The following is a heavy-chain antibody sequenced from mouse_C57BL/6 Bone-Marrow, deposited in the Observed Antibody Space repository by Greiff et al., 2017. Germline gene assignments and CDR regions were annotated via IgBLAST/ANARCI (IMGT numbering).Heavy chain of an antibody. D-gene: IGHD1-1*01. V-gene: IGHV5-6*01. CDR3: ARHGSSYDYAMDY. Sequence: EVQRVESGGDLVKPGGSLKLSCAASGFTFSSYGMSWVRQTPDKRLEWVATISSGGRYTYYPDSVKGRFTISRANAKNTLYLQMSSLKAEDTAMYYCARHGSSYDYAMDYWGQGTSVTVSS. CDR1: GFTFSSYG. CDR2: ISSGGRYT. J-gene: IGHJ4*01.